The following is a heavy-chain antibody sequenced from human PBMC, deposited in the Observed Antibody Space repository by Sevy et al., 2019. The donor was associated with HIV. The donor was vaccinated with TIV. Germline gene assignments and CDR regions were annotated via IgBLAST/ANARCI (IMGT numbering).Heavy chain of an antibody. D-gene: IGHD6-19*01. V-gene: IGHV3-33*01. CDR3: AREDIRVAGIGYYFHS. Sequence: GGSLRLSCAASGFSISGYGMHWVRQAPGKGLEWVAVIWYDGTNREYADSVKGRFTNSKDNSKNTMYLQMNSLRVEDTVVYYCAREDIRVAGIGYYFHSWGQGTLVTVSS. J-gene: IGHJ4*02. CDR1: GFSISGYG. CDR2: IWYDGTNR.